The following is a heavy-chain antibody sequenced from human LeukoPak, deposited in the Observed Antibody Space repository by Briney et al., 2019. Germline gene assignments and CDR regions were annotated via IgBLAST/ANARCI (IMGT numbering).Heavy chain of an antibody. CDR2: IKSKTEGGTT. Sequence: GGSLRLSCAASEFTFSNAWWSGFGQAPGRGWGGVGRIKSKTEGGTTDYAAPVKGRFTISRDDSKNTLYLQMNSLNTEDTAVYFCTTALRWVQSPFNYWGQGTLVTVSS. CDR1: EFTFSNAW. D-gene: IGHD5-24*01. V-gene: IGHV3-15*01. CDR3: TTALRWVQSPFNY. J-gene: IGHJ4*02.